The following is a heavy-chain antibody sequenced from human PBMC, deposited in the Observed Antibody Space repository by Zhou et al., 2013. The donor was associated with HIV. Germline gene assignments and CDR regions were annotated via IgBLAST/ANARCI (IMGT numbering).Heavy chain of an antibody. CDR1: GYTFTDYY. CDR2: FNPNTNDA. V-gene: IGHV1-2*02. J-gene: IGHJ4*02. Sequence: QVQLVQSGAEVKKPGASVKVSCKASGYTFTDYYIHWVRQAPGQGLEWMGWFNPNTNDASSAQKFQGRVTMTRDTSVSTAYMELSNLKSDDTAVYYCARVFGSGFGEGRPRGAQGTLVHRLL. D-gene: IGHD3-10*01. CDR3: ARVFGSGFGEGRPR.